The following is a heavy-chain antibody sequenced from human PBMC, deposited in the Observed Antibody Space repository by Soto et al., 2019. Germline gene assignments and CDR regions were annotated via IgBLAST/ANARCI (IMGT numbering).Heavy chain of an antibody. CDR3: AREMGRGYDILTGYYIHAGYFDY. CDR1: GGSISSGDYY. Sequence: SETLSLTCTVSGGSISSGDYYWSWIRQPPGKGLEWIGYIYYSGSTYYNPSLKSRVTISVDTSKNQFSLKLSSVTAADTAVYYCAREMGRGYDILTGYYIHAGYFDYWGQGTLVTVSS. J-gene: IGHJ4*02. CDR2: IYYSGST. D-gene: IGHD3-9*01. V-gene: IGHV4-30-4*01.